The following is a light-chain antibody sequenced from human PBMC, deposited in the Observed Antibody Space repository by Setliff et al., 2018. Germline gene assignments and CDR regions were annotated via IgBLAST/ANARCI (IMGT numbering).Light chain of an antibody. Sequence: NFMLTQPHSVSESPGKTVTISCTRSSGSIASNYVQWYQQRPGSSPTTVIYEDNQRPSGVPDRFSGSIDSSSNSASLVISGLKTEDEADYYCQSYDSSNYVVFGGGTKVTV. CDR3: QSYDSSNYVV. CDR1: SGSIASNY. J-gene: IGLJ2*01. V-gene: IGLV6-57*01. CDR2: EDN.